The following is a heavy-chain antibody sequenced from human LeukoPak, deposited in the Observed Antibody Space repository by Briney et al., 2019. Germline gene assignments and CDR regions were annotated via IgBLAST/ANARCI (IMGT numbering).Heavy chain of an antibody. V-gene: IGHV1-58*01. J-gene: IGHJ4*02. D-gene: IGHD2-21*02. CDR3: AAGVTANEC. CDR2: IVVGSGDT. CDR1: GFTFSSSA. Sequence: GTSVKVSCKTSGFTFSSSAAQWVRQARGQSLEWIGWIVVGSGDTDYAQKFRERVTITRDMSTSTAYMELNSLRFEDMAVYYCAAGVTANECWGQGTLVTVSS.